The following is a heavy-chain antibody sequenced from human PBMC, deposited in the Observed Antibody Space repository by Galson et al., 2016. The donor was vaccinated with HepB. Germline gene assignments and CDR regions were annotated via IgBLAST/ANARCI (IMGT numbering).Heavy chain of an antibody. V-gene: IGHV3-23*01. J-gene: IGHJ4*02. CDR3: ARSFDRTSSLFVDS. D-gene: IGHD3-9*01. CDR2: ISGSSGIT. Sequence: SLRLSCAASGFTLNDHAMSWVRQATGTGLEWVSGISGSSGITFYADSVEGRFIISRDTSKNILYLHMNSLRVEDTAMYFCARSFDRTSSLFVDSWGQGTLVTVSS. CDR1: GFTLNDHA.